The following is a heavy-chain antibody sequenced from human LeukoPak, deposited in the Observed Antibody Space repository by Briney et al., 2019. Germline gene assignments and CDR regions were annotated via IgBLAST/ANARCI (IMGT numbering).Heavy chain of an antibody. CDR1: GGSFSGYY. J-gene: IGHJ2*01. CDR3: ARHWTFDL. V-gene: IGHV4-34*01. D-gene: IGHD3/OR15-3a*01. CDR2: INHSGST. Sequence: SETLSLTCAVYGGSFSGYYWSWIRQPPGKGLEWIGEINHSGSTNYNPSLMSRVTISVDTSKNQFSLKLSSVTAADTAVYYCARHWTFDLWGRGTLVTVSS.